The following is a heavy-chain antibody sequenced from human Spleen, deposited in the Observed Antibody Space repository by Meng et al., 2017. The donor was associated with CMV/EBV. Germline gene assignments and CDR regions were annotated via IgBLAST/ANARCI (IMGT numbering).Heavy chain of an antibody. CDR3: AKDRVVYDFSYSMDV. Sequence: LKISCAASRLTFDDYAIHWVRQAPGKGLEWVSVINWNSATIRYADSVKGRFIISRDNAKNSVYLQMNSLRTEDMASYYCAKDRVVYDFSYSMDVWGQGTTVTVSS. CDR1: RLTFDDYA. D-gene: IGHD3-3*01. V-gene: IGHV3-9*03. CDR2: INWNSATI. J-gene: IGHJ6*02.